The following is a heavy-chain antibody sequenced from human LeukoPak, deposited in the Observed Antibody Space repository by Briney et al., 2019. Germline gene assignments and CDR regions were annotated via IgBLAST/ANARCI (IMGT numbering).Heavy chain of an antibody. J-gene: IGHJ3*02. CDR1: GFTFSSFG. Sequence: QPGGSLRLSCAASGFTFSSFGMNWVRQAPGKGLEWVSYISSSSSTIYYADSVKGRFTISRDNSKSTLYLQMNSLRAEDTAVYYCAVAHGSGRAFDIWGQGTMVTVSS. CDR2: ISSSSSTI. V-gene: IGHV3-48*01. CDR3: AVAHGSGRAFDI. D-gene: IGHD3-10*01.